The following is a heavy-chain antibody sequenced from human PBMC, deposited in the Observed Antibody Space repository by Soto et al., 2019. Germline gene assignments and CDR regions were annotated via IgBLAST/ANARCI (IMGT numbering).Heavy chain of an antibody. CDR2: IYYSGST. D-gene: IGHD6-6*01. CDR3: ARDIAARGRWFDP. CDR1: GGSISSYY. V-gene: IGHV4-59*01. J-gene: IGHJ5*02. Sequence: SETLSLTCTVSGGSISSYYWSWIRQPPGKGLEWIGYIYYSGSTNYNPSLKSRVTISVDTSKNQFSLKLSSVTAADTAVYYCARDIAARGRWFDPWGQGTLVTVSS.